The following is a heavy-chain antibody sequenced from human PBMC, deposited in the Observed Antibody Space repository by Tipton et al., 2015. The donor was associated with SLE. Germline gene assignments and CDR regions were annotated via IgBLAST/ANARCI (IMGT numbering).Heavy chain of an antibody. J-gene: IGHJ4*02. D-gene: IGHD6-19*01. CDR2: INTDGTAT. Sequence: SLRLSCTTSGFTFSSYWMHWVRQTPGKGLMWVSRINTDGTATGYADSVGGRFTISRDNPKNTLYLQMNSLGAEDTAIYYCAKDFYSSAGSWGQGTLVTVSS. CDR3: AKDFYSSAGS. CDR1: GFTFSSYW. V-gene: IGHV3-74*01.